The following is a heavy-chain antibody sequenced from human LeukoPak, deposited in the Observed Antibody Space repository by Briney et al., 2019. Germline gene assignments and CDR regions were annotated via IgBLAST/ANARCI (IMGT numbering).Heavy chain of an antibody. CDR3: ARHRDYYDT. Sequence: NASETLSLTCTVSGSSINNHFWTWIRQPPGKGLEWIGHIYYSGSANYNPSLKSRVLISGDTSKNQIPLKLTSVAAAVTAVYFCARHRDYYDTWGHGTLVTVSS. CDR1: GSSINNHF. CDR2: IYYSGSA. V-gene: IGHV4-59*08. J-gene: IGHJ4*01. D-gene: IGHD3-22*01.